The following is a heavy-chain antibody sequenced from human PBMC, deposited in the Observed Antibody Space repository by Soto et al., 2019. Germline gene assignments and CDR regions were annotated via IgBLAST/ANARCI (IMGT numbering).Heavy chain of an antibody. CDR3: ARGQRFSDWFDP. CDR2: IYSSGNT. D-gene: IGHD3-3*01. J-gene: IGHJ5*02. Sequence: SETLSLTCTVSGGAISSYYWTWIRQPAGKGLEWIGRIYSSGNTKYNPSLKGRVTMPLDMSKNQFSLRLTSVTAADTAVYYCARGQRFSDWFDPWGQGTLVTVSS. V-gene: IGHV4-4*07. CDR1: GGAISSYY.